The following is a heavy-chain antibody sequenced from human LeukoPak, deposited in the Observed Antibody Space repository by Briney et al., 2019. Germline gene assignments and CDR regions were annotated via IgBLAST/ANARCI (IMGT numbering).Heavy chain of an antibody. CDR3: ARERESGPHYTNGVCSLTSNWYFDL. J-gene: IGHJ2*01. Sequence: SETLSLTCIVSGGSISSGGYYWSWIRQHPGKGLEWIGYIYNSGSTYYNPSLKSRITISIDTSKNQFSLKLSSVTAADTAVYYCARERESGPHYTNGVCSLTSNWYFDLWGRGTLVTVSS. V-gene: IGHV4-31*03. D-gene: IGHD2-8*01. CDR2: IYNSGST. CDR1: GGSISSGGYY.